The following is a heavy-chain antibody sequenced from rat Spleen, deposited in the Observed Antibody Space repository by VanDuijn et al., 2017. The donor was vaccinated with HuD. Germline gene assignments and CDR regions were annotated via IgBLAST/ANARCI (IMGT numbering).Heavy chain of an antibody. CDR1: GFTFGDYY. Sequence: EVQLAESGGGLVQPGRSLKLSCAASGFTFGDYYMAWVRQAPTKGLEWVASISYDGGTTYYRDSVKGRFTISRDNAESIVYLQMNSLKSEDTATYYCAVAGYGYWGQGVMVT. CDR2: ISYDGGTT. D-gene: IGHD1-7*01. J-gene: IGHJ2*01. V-gene: IGHV5-20*01. CDR3: AVAGYGY.